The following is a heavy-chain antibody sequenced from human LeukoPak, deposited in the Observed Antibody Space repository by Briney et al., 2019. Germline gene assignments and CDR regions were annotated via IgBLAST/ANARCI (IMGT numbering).Heavy chain of an antibody. Sequence: GGSLRLSCAVSGFIFDDYAMHWVRQAPGKGLEWVSGITWGRDNLAYAASVKGRFTISRDNAKNSLYLQMNSLRAEDTAVYYCARSEYSSYFDYWGQGTLVTVSS. V-gene: IGHV3-9*01. CDR2: ITWGRDNL. CDR1: GFIFDDYA. J-gene: IGHJ4*02. CDR3: ARSEYSSYFDY. D-gene: IGHD6-6*01.